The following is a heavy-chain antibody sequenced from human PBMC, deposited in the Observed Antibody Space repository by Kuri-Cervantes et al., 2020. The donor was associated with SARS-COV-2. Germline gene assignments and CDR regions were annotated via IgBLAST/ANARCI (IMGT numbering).Heavy chain of an antibody. D-gene: IGHD1-1*01. Sequence: GGSLRLSCAASGFTFSSYWMGWVRQAPGKGLEWVANIKQDGSEKYYVDSVKGRFTISRDNAKNSLYLQMNSLRAEDTAVYYCVRDGDHWNFDYWGQGTLVTVSS. CDR2: IKQDGSEK. J-gene: IGHJ4*02. CDR1: GFTFSSYW. V-gene: IGHV3-7*01. CDR3: VRDGDHWNFDY.